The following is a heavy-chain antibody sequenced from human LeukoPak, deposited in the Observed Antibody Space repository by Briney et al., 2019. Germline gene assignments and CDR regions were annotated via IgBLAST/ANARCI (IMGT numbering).Heavy chain of an antibody. Sequence: GGSLRLSCAASGFTFSSSAMSWVRQVPGKGLVWVSRINSDGSSTSYADSVKGRFTISRDNAKNTLYLQMNSLRAEDTAVYYCARGDTMVFDYWGQGTLVTVSS. CDR3: ARGDTMVFDY. CDR2: INSDGSST. CDR1: GFTFSSSA. D-gene: IGHD3-10*01. V-gene: IGHV3-74*01. J-gene: IGHJ4*02.